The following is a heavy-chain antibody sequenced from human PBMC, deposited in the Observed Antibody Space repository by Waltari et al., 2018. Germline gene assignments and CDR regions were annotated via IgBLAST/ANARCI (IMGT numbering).Heavy chain of an antibody. D-gene: IGHD6-6*01. CDR3: ARVIVAARRPDAFDI. CDR2: ISSSSSYI. J-gene: IGHJ3*02. V-gene: IGHV3-21*01. CDR1: GFTFSSYS. Sequence: EVQLVESGGGLVKPGGSLRLSCAASGFTFSSYSMNWVRQAPGKGLEWVSSISSSSSYIYYADAVKGRFTISRDNAKNALYLQMNSLRAEDTAVYYCARVIVAARRPDAFDIWGQGTMVTVSS.